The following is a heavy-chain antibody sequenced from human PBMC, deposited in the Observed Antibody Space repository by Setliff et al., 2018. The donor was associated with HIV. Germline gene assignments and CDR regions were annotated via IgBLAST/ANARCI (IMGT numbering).Heavy chain of an antibody. CDR1: GYTFSNYG. Sequence: ASVKVSCKASGYTFSNYGITWVRQAPGKGLEWMGGFDPQYDKTFYAQKFQGRVTMSEDTSTDTAYMELSSLRSEDTAVYYCATRAYDSRGYLRSRVSGAAFDIWGQGTMVTVSS. D-gene: IGHD3-22*01. V-gene: IGHV1-24*01. J-gene: IGHJ3*02. CDR3: ATRAYDSRGYLRSRVSGAAFDI. CDR2: FDPQYDKT.